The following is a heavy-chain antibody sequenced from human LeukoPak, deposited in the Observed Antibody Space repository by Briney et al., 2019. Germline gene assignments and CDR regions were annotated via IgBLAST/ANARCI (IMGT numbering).Heavy chain of an antibody. CDR2: IYYIRNT. Sequence: SETLSLTCTVSGGSVGSAGYYWSWIRQPPGGGLEWIGYIYYIRNTNYNPSLKSRVTMSLDPSKNQFSLKLSSVTAADTAVYYCARTQSQSGSYRYYFGYWGQGTLVTVSS. CDR3: ARTQSQSGSYRYYFGY. J-gene: IGHJ4*02. CDR1: GGSVGSAGYY. V-gene: IGHV4-61*08. D-gene: IGHD1-26*01.